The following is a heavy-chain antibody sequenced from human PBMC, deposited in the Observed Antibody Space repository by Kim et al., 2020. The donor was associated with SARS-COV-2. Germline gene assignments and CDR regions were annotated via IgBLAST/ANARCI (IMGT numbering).Heavy chain of an antibody. D-gene: IGHD2-2*01. CDR2: INHSGST. J-gene: IGHJ4*02. V-gene: IGHV4-34*01. Sequence: SETLSLTCAVYSGSFSSYYWSWIRQPPGKGLEWIGEINHSGSTNYNPSLKSRVTILVDTSKNQFSLKLSSVTAADTAVYYCVRGFSAVVVPAARLGYYFDYWGQGTLVTVSS. CDR3: VRGFSAVVVPAARLGYYFDY. CDR1: SGSFSSYY.